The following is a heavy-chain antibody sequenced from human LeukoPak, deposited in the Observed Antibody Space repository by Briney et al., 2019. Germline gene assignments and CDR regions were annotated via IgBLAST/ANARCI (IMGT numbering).Heavy chain of an antibody. CDR1: GDSISSDKW. Sequence: SGTLSLTCAVSGDSISSDKWWSWVRPPPGKGLEYIGEFHQSVSTNYNPSLKSRLTISVDKSKNQFSLKLSSVTAADTAVYYCARGRRSWFDPWGQGTLVTVSS. CDR3: ARGRRSWFDP. J-gene: IGHJ5*02. V-gene: IGHV4-4*02. CDR2: FHQSVST.